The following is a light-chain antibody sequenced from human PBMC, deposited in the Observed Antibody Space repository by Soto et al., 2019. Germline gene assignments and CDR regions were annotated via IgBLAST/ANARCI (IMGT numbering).Light chain of an antibody. Sequence: QSVLTHPPSASGTPRQRVTISCSGSSSNIGSNYVYWYQQLPGTAPKLLIYRNNQRPSGVPDRLSGSKSGTSASLAISGLRSEDEADYYCAAWDDSLSGLYVFGTGTKLTVL. CDR3: AAWDDSLSGLYV. J-gene: IGLJ1*01. V-gene: IGLV1-47*01. CDR1: SSNIGSNY. CDR2: RNN.